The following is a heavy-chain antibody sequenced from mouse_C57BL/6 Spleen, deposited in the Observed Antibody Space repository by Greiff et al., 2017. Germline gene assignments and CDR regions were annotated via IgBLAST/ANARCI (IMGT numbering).Heavy chain of an antibody. CDR2: INYDGSST. V-gene: IGHV5-16*01. CDR3: ARSPNGKGFFDY. J-gene: IGHJ2*01. CDR1: GFTFSDYY. D-gene: IGHD2-1*01. Sequence: EVQVVESEGGLVQPGSSMKLSCTASGFTFSDYYMAWVRQVPEKGLEWVANINYDGSSTYYMDSLKSRFIISRDNAKNILYLQLISLQTDDTATYYCARSPNGKGFFDYWGQGTTLTVSS.